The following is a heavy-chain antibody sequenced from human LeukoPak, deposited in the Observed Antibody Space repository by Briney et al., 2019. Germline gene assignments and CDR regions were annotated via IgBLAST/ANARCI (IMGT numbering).Heavy chain of an antibody. CDR2: INHSGST. D-gene: IGHD3-22*01. Sequence: SETLSLTCAVYGGSFSGYYWSWIRQPPGKGLEWIGEINHSGSTNYNPSLKSRVIISVDTSKNQFSLKLSSVTAADTAVYYCARASGYRKYYFDYWGQGTLVTVSS. CDR3: ARASGYRKYYFDY. J-gene: IGHJ4*02. V-gene: IGHV4-34*01. CDR1: GGSFSGYY.